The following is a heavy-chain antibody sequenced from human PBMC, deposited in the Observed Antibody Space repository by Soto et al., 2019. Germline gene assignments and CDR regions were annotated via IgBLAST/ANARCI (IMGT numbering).Heavy chain of an antibody. CDR2: IYYSGST. Sequence: QLQLQESGPGLVKPSETLSLTCTVSGGSISSSSYYWGWIRQPPGKGLEWIGSIYYSGSTYYNPSLKSRVTISVDTSKNQFSLKLSSVTAADTAVYYCARLLDTAMVWVGYFDYWGQGTLVTVSS. CDR1: GGSISSSSYY. CDR3: ARLLDTAMVWVGYFDY. V-gene: IGHV4-39*01. D-gene: IGHD5-18*01. J-gene: IGHJ4*02.